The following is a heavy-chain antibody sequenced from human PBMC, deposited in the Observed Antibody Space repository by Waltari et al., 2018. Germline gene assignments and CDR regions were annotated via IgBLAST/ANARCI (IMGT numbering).Heavy chain of an antibody. CDR2: IIPSIGIA. V-gene: IGHV1-69*09. J-gene: IGHJ5*02. D-gene: IGHD2-2*02. CDR3: ARESPMGYCSSTSCYIWFDP. Sequence: QVQLVQSGAEVKKPGSSVKVSCKASGGTFSSYAISWVRQAPGQGLEWMGRIIPSIGIANYAQKFQGRGTITADKSTSTAYMELSSLRSEDTAVYYCARESPMGYCSSTSCYIWFDPWGQGTLVTVSS. CDR1: GGTFSSYA.